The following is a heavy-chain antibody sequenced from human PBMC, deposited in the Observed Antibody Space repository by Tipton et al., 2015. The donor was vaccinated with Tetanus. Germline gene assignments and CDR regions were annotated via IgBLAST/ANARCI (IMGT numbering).Heavy chain of an antibody. J-gene: IGHJ2*01. V-gene: IGHV5-51*01. CDR2: VDPRDSQT. Sequence: VQLVQSGAEVRKPGESLKISCQGSGYNFSHYSIGWVRQMPGRGLEWMGIVDPRDSQTTYGPSFQGQVTISADRSINIAYLQWSSLKASDTGMYYCARRRSAVLSGGYHWYFDLWGRGTLVGVSS. CDR3: ARRRSAVLSGGYHWYFDL. D-gene: IGHD2-15*01. CDR1: GYNFSHYS.